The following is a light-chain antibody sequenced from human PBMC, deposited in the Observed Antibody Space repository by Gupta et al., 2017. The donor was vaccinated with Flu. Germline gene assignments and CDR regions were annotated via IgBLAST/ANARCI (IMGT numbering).Light chain of an antibody. J-gene: IGLJ1*01. CDR3: ISYTSRTSFV. V-gene: IGLV2-14*01. Sequence: SALTQPPSLSGSPTPSITIPCTGTSSDLNDYNSVSWYQRHPGKAPKLILFEVYNRSPGVSNRFSGSKSGNTASLTISGLQAEDDATYYCISYTSRTSFVFGTGTEVSVL. CDR1: SSDLNDYNS. CDR2: EVY.